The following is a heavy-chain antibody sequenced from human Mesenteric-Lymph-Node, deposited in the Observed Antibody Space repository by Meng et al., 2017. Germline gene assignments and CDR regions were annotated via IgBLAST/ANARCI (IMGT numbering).Heavy chain of an antibody. V-gene: IGHV3-7*01. Sequence: GESLKISCAVSGFTFSSHWMSWVRQAPGKGLEWVANINQDGSETNYVDSVKGRFTISRDDAKNSLYLQMNSLRAEDTAVYYCASLPNWGQGTLVTV. CDR1: GFTFSSHW. J-gene: IGHJ4*02. CDR3: ASLPN. CDR2: INQDGSET.